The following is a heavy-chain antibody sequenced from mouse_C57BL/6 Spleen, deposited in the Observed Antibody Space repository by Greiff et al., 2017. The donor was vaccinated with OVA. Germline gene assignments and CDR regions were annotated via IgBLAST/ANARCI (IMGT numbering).Heavy chain of an antibody. J-gene: IGHJ3*01. D-gene: IGHD4-1*01. V-gene: IGHV5-12*01. CDR2: ISNGGGST. CDR1: GFTFSDYY. Sequence: EVMLVESGGGLVQPGGSLKLSCAASGFTFSDYYMYWVRQTPEKRLEWVAYISNGGGSTYYPDTVKGRFTISRDNAKNTLYLQMSRLKSEDTAMYYCARQGGSLTGARFAYWGQGTLVTVSA. CDR3: ARQGGSLTGARFAY.